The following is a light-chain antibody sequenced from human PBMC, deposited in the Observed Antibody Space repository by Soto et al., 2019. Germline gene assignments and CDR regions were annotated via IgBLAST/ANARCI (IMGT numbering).Light chain of an antibody. Sequence: QSALTQPASVSGSHGQSITISCTGTSSDLGGYNFISWYQHHPGKAPKLVIYDVNNRPSGISYRFSGSKSGNTASLTIAGLQDEDEADYYCASSTRTTTLVFGGGTKLTVL. CDR2: DVN. CDR1: SSDLGGYNF. J-gene: IGLJ2*01. V-gene: IGLV2-14*01. CDR3: ASSTRTTTLV.